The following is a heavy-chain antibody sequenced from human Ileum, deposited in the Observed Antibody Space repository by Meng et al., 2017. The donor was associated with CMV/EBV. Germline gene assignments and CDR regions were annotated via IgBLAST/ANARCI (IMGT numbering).Heavy chain of an antibody. D-gene: IGHD6-13*01. Sequence: SGFTFHNFAMSWVRQAPGKGLEWISSINNSGSKTYYADSVNGRFTISRDNSKNTLYLQMNGLSAEDTALYYCAKDRATAGTLGLDNWGQGTLVTVSS. J-gene: IGHJ4*02. CDR2: INNSGSKT. V-gene: IGHV3-23*05. CDR1: GFTFHNFA. CDR3: AKDRATAGTLGLDN.